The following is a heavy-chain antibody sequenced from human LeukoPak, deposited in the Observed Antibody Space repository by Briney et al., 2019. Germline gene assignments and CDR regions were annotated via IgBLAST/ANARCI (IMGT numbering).Heavy chain of an antibody. D-gene: IGHD5-18*01. Sequence: PGGSLRLSCAASGFTFSSYGMHWVRQAPGKGLEWVAVISYDGSNKYYADSVKGRFTISRDNSKNTLYLQMNSLRAEDTAVYYCAKASHPSGVYVDTAMVYWGQGTLVTVSS. J-gene: IGHJ4*02. CDR3: AKASHPSGVYVDTAMVY. CDR2: ISYDGSNK. CDR1: GFTFSSYG. V-gene: IGHV3-30*18.